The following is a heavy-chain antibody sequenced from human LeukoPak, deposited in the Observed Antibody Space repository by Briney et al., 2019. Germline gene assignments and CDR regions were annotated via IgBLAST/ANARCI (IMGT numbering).Heavy chain of an antibody. CDR3: TTVRGAVAGYFDY. CDR2: IKSKTDGGTT. V-gene: IGHV3-15*01. J-gene: IGHJ4*02. CDR1: GFTFSNAW. D-gene: IGHD6-19*01. Sequence: NPGGSLRLSCAASGFTFSNAWMSWVRQAPGKGLEWVGRIKSKTDGGTTDYAAPVKGRFTISRDDSKNTLYLQMNSLKTEDTAVYYCTTVRGAVAGYFDYWGQGALGTVSS.